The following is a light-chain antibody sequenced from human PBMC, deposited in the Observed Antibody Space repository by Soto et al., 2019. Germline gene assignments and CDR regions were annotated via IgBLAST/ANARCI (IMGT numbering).Light chain of an antibody. CDR3: QQYGSSRTFT. Sequence: EIFFTQFPAPLFLSLGGRRPLSGRARQSVSSKYLAWFQQKPVQAPRLXXYDTSNRANGIPGSFSGSGSGTDLTLTISRLEPEDFAVYYCQQYGSSRTFTFGPGTKVDIK. J-gene: IGKJ3*01. CDR1: QSVSSKY. CDR2: DTS. V-gene: IGKV3-20*01.